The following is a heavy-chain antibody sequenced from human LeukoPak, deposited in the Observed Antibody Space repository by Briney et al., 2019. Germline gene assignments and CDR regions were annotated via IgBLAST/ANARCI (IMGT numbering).Heavy chain of an antibody. CDR1: GFIFSNYA. CDR2: ISDGASST. CDR3: ARDRGTNYFGSGSPPGGGYFDY. V-gene: IGHV3-23*01. D-gene: IGHD3-10*01. J-gene: IGHJ4*02. Sequence: GGSLRLSCAASGFIFSNYAMTWVRQAPGKGLEWVASISDGASSTYYADSVKGRFTISRDNSKNTVYLQMNSLRAEDTAIYYCARDRGTNYFGSGSPPGGGYFDYWGQGTLVTVSS.